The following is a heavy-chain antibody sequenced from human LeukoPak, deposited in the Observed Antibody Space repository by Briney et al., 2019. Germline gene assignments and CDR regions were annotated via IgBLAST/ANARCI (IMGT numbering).Heavy chain of an antibody. Sequence: GGSLRLSCAASGFTFSSYGMHWVRQAPGKGLEWVAFIRYDGSNKYAESVKGRFTISRDNSKNSLYLQMNSLRAEDTAVYYCARYHGNWFDPWGQGTLVTVSS. CDR3: ARYHGNWFDP. J-gene: IGHJ5*02. CDR2: IRYDGSNK. CDR1: GFTFSSYG. D-gene: IGHD1-14*01. V-gene: IGHV3-30*02.